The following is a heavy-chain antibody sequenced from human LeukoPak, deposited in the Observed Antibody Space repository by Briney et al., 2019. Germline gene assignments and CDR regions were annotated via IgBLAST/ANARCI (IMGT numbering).Heavy chain of an antibody. Sequence: GSLRLSCAASGFTFRSYSMNWVAQALGKGLEWVSSISSISNYIYHAESVKGRFTISRDNAKNSLYLQMNRLRGEDTAVYYCASVPAFDYWGQGALVTVSS. J-gene: IGHJ4*02. CDR2: ISSISNYI. CDR1: GFTFRSYS. V-gene: IGHV3-21*01. CDR3: ASVPAFDY.